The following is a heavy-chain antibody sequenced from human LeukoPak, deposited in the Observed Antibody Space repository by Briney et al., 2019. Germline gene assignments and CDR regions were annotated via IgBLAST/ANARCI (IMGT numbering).Heavy chain of an antibody. V-gene: IGHV4-39*07. J-gene: IGHJ6*02. Sequence: SETLSLTCTVSGGSISSGGYYWSWIRQPPGKGLEWIGEINHSGSTNYNPSLKSRVTISVDTSKNQFSLKLSSVTAADTAVYYCARAATYYYDSSGYYFPYYYYGMDVWGQGTTVTVSS. CDR3: ARAATYYYDSSGYYFPYYYYGMDV. CDR1: GGSISSGGYY. D-gene: IGHD3-22*01. CDR2: INHSGST.